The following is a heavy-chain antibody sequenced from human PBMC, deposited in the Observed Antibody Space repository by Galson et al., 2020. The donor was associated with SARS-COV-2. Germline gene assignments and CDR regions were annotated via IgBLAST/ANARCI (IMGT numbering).Heavy chain of an antibody. J-gene: IGHJ3*02. CDR1: GFTFSSYG. D-gene: IGHD3-10*01. CDR2: IWYDGSNK. Sequence: GESLKISCAASGFTFSSYGMHWVRQAPGKGLEWVAVIWYDGSNKYYADSVKGRFTISRDNSKNTLYLQMNSLRAEDTAVYYCARDIGVWFGESDIWGQGTMVTVSS. V-gene: IGHV3-33*01. CDR3: ARDIGVWFGESDI.